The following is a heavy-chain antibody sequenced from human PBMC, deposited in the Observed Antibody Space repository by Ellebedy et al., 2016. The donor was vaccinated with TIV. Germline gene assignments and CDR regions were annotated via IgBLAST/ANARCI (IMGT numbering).Heavy chain of an antibody. CDR1: GFTFSSYA. V-gene: IGHV3-33*01. CDR3: ARGGYSGTYYGMDV. J-gene: IGHJ6*02. D-gene: IGHD5-12*01. Sequence: GESLKISCAASGFTFSSYAIHWVRQAPGKGLEWVAVIWYDGTNNDYEDSVKGRFTISRDNSKNTLYLQMNSLRAEDTAVYYCARGGYSGTYYGMDVWGQGTTVIVSS. CDR2: IWYDGTNN.